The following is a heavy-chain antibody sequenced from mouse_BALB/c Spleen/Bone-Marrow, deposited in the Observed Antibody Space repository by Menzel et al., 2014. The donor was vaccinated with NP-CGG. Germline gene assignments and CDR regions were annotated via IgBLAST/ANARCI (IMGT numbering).Heavy chain of an antibody. D-gene: IGHD1-3*01. CDR3: ARRDNAPFAY. CDR1: GYSFTSYW. CDR2: IDPSDSET. J-gene: IGHJ3*01. V-gene: IGHV1-59*01. Sequence: QVQLQQPGPQPVRPGASEKISCKASGYSFTSYWMHWVKQRPGQGLEWIGMIDPSDSETKLNQKFKDKATLTVDKSSSTAYLQLSSPTSEDSAVYYCARRDNAPFAYWGQGTLVTVSA.